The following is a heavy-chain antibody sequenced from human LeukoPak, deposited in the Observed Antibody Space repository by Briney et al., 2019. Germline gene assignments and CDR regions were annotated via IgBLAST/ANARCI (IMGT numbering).Heavy chain of an antibody. J-gene: IGHJ6*02. CDR2: INHSGST. D-gene: IGHD5-18*01. CDR3: ARPRGTAMYGYYYGMDV. CDR1: GGSFSGYY. V-gene: IGHV4-34*01. Sequence: SETLSLTCAVYGGSFSGYYWSWIRQPPGKGLEWIGEINHSGSTNYNPSLKSRVTISVDTSKNQFSLKLSSVTAADTAVYYCARPRGTAMYGYYYGMDVWGQGTTVTVSS.